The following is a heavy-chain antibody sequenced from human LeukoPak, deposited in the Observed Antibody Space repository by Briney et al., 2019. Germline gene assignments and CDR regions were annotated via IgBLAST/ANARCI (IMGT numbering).Heavy chain of an antibody. J-gene: IGHJ6*02. CDR1: GSTFTGYY. CDR3: ARGMDYSNYVGFDYYYYGMDV. D-gene: IGHD4-11*01. CDR2: INPNSGGT. Sequence: SVQVSCNASGSTFTGYYMHWVRQAPGQGLEWMGWINPNSGGTNYAQKFQGRVTMTRDTSISTAYMELSRLRSDDTAVYYCARGMDYSNYVGFDYYYYGMDVWGQGTTVTVSS. V-gene: IGHV1-2*02.